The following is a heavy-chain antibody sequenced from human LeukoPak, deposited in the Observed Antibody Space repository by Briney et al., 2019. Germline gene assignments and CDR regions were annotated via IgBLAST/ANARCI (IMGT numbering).Heavy chain of an antibody. Sequence: GGSLRLSCAASGFTFSSYSMNWVRQAPGKGLEWVSYISSSSSTIYYADSVKGRFTISRDNAKNSLYLQMNSLRAEDTAVYYCARDRIAAAGRFDPWGQGTLDTVSS. V-gene: IGHV3-48*04. D-gene: IGHD6-13*01. J-gene: IGHJ5*02. CDR3: ARDRIAAAGRFDP. CDR2: ISSSSSTI. CDR1: GFTFSSYS.